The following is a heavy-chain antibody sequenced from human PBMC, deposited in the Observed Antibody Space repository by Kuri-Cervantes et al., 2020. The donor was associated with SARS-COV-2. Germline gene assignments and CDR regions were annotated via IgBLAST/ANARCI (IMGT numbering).Heavy chain of an antibody. V-gene: IGHV4-4*07. J-gene: IGHJ6*02. CDR3: ARGMDFWSGYYTGGNGMDV. Sequence: SETLSLTCTVSGGSISSYYWSWIRQPPGKGLEWIGRIYTSGSTNYNPSLKSRVTMSVDTSKNQFSLKLSSVTAADTAVYYCARGMDFWSGYYTGGNGMDVWGQGTTVTVSS. D-gene: IGHD3-3*01. CDR1: GGSISSYY. CDR2: IYTSGST.